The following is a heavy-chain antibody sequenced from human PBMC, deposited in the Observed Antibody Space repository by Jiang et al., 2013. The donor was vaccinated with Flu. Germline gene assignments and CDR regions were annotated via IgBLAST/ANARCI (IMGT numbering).Heavy chain of an antibody. CDR2: ISGSGGST. J-gene: IGHJ3*02. CDR3: AKTSYCSSTSCYYFELEAFDI. D-gene: IGHD2-2*01. V-gene: IGHV3-23*04. CDR1: GFTFSSYA. Sequence: VQLVESGGGLVQPGGSLRLSCAASGFTFSSYAMSWVRQAPGKGLEWVSAISGSGGSTYYADSVKGRFTISRDNSKNTLYLQMNSLRAEDTAVYYCAKTSYCSSTSCYYFELEAFDIWGQRGQWSPSLQ.